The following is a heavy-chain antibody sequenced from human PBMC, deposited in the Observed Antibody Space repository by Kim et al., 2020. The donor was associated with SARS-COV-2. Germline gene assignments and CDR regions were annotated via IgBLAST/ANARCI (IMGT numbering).Heavy chain of an antibody. V-gene: IGHV3-30*18. J-gene: IGHJ6*02. CDR3: AKDMHDYSNYGYYYGMDV. CDR1: GFTFSSYG. Sequence: GGSLRLSCAASGFTFSSYGMHWVRQAPGKGLEWVAVISYDGSNKYYADSVKGRFTISRDNSKNTLYLQMNSLRAEDTAVYYCAKDMHDYSNYGYYYGMDVWGQGTTVTVSS. D-gene: IGHD4-4*01. CDR2: ISYDGSNK.